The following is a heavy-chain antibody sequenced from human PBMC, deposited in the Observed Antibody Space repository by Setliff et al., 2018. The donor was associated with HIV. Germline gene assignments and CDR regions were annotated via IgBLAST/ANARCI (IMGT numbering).Heavy chain of an antibody. CDR2: INSATGGI. Sequence: ASVKVSCKASGYTFTDNYIHWVRQAPGQGREGMAWINSATGGINYAQNFQGWVTVTRDTSINTVYMELSSLKSDDTAVYYCASDYLHVFDIWGQGTMVTVSS. CDR3: ASDYLHVFDI. V-gene: IGHV1-2*04. CDR1: GYTFTDNY. J-gene: IGHJ3*02.